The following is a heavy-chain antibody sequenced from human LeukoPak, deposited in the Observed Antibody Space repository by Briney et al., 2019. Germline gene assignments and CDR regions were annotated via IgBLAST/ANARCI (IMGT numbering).Heavy chain of an antibody. V-gene: IGHV1-2*02. CDR1: GYTFTGYY. D-gene: IGHD4-17*01. J-gene: IGHJ4*02. Sequence: GASVTVSCKASGYTFTGYYMHWVRQAPRHGLEWMGWINPHSGGTNYAQQLQGRVTMTRDTSISQAYMEPSRLRPDATAVYYGAGGDYGDFVIDYWGGGSLVTASS. CDR3: AGGDYGDFVIDY. CDR2: INPHSGGT.